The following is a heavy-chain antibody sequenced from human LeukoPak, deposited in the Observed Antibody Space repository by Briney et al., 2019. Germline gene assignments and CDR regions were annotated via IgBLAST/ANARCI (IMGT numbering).Heavy chain of an antibody. D-gene: IGHD3-10*01. CDR3: ARRGIGSQSDYKGDFDY. CDR2: INHSAST. CDR1: GGSFSGYY. Sequence: SETLSLTCAVYGGSFSGYYWSWIRRPPGKRLEWIGEINHSASTNYNPSLKSRVTISVDTPKNQFSLKLSSVTAADTAVYYCARRGIGSQSDYKGDFDYWGQGTLVTVSS. V-gene: IGHV4-34*01. J-gene: IGHJ4*02.